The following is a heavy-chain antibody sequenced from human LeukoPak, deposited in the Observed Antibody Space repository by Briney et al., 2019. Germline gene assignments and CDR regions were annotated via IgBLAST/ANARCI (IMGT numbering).Heavy chain of an antibody. D-gene: IGHD3-10*01. CDR1: GFTFSSYR. Sequence: GGSLRLSCAASGFTFSSYRMTWVRQAPGKGLEWVSSISSSSSYIYYADSVKGRFTISRDNAKNSLYLQMNSLRAEDTAVYYCARDDYYGSGSYDYWGQGTLVTVSS. J-gene: IGHJ4*02. CDR3: ARDDYYGSGSYDY. V-gene: IGHV3-21*01. CDR2: ISSSSSYI.